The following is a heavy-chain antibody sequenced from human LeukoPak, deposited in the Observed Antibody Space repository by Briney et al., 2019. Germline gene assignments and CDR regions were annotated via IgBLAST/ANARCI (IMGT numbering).Heavy chain of an antibody. Sequence: SETLSLTCIVSGGSISSSNYYWGWIRQPPGTGLEWIGNIYYTGNTYYNPSLKSRVTISVDTSKSQFSPKLSSVTAADTAVYYCARRLYYYDSSGYYTDYWGQGTLVTVSS. J-gene: IGHJ4*02. CDR1: GGSISSSNYY. CDR3: ARRLYYYDSSGYYTDY. CDR2: IYYTGNT. D-gene: IGHD3-22*01. V-gene: IGHV4-39*01.